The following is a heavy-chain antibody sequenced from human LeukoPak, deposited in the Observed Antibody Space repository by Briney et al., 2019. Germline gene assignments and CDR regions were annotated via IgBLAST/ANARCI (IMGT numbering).Heavy chain of an antibody. CDR1: GGTFSSYA. D-gene: IGHD3-3*01. V-gene: IGHV1-69*04. Sequence: SVKVSCKASGGTFSSYAISWVRQAPGQGLEWMGRIIPILGIANYAQKFQGRVTITADKSTSTAYMELSSLRSGDTAVYYCARESGDDFWSGYYTNWFDPWGQGTLVTVSS. CDR3: ARESGDDFWSGYYTNWFDP. CDR2: IIPILGIA. J-gene: IGHJ5*02.